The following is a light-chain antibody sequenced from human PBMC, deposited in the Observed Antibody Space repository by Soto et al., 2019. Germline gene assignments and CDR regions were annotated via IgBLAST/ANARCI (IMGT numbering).Light chain of an antibody. CDR2: GAS. CDR3: QQYNNWPPKFT. J-gene: IGKJ3*01. Sequence: EIVMTQSPATLSVSPGERATLSCRASQSVSSNLAWYQQKPGQAPRLLIYGASTRATGIPARFSGSGSGTEFILTISSLQSEDFAFYYCQQYNNWPPKFTFGPGTKVDIK. V-gene: IGKV3-15*01. CDR1: QSVSSN.